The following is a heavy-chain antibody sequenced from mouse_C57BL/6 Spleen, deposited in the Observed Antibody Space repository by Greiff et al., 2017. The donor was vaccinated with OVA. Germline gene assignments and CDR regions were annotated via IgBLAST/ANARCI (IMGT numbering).Heavy chain of an antibody. D-gene: IGHD2-2*01. CDR3: AKQGIYYGLKYWYFDD. CDR2: ISNGGGST. CDR1: GFTFSDYY. Sequence: EVQLVESGGGLVQPGGSLKLSCAASGFTFSDYYMYWVRQTPEKRLEWVAYISNGGGSTYYPDTVKGRFTISRANATNTPYLHMSRLKSEDTAMYYCAKQGIYYGLKYWYFDDWGTGTTVTVSS. J-gene: IGHJ1*03. V-gene: IGHV5-12*01.